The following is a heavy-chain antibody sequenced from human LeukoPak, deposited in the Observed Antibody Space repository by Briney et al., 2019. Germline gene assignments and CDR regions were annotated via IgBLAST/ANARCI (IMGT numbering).Heavy chain of an antibody. Sequence: GGSLRLSCAASGFTFSSYAMNWVRQAPGKGLEWVSTISGSGGSTYYADSVKGRFTISRDNSKNSLYLQMNSLRAEDTAVYYCAREGTRYYDFWSGYYGPFDYWGQGTLVTVSS. D-gene: IGHD3-3*01. V-gene: IGHV3-23*01. J-gene: IGHJ4*02. CDR3: AREGTRYYDFWSGYYGPFDY. CDR2: ISGSGGST. CDR1: GFTFSSYA.